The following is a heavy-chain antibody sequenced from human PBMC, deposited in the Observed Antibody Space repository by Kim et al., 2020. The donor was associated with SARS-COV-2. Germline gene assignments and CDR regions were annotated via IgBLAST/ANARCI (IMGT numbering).Heavy chain of an antibody. V-gene: IGHV3-7*01. CDR1: GFTFSNYW. CDR3: HTGVGDAKFDY. Sequence: GGSLRLSCAASGFTFSNYWMTWVRQSPGKGLEWVANINRDGSEKYYVDSVKGRFTISRDNAKNSVSLLMNSLRDEDTAVYYCHTGVGDAKFDYWGQGTLVTVSS. J-gene: IGHJ4*02. CDR2: INRDGSEK. D-gene: IGHD1-26*01.